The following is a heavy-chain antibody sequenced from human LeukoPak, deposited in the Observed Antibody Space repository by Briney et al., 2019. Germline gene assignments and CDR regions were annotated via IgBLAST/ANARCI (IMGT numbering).Heavy chain of an antibody. J-gene: IGHJ2*01. Sequence: PGGSLTLPCEVSGFIFSEYWMHWVRQGPGRGLERVSRISKDANGIHYASSVEGRFTISRDNARNKVFLHMNNLRVEDTAVYYCVREAPLAGDWYFDRWGRGSLVTVSS. V-gene: IGHV3-74*01. CDR3: VREAPLAGDWYFDR. CDR1: GFIFSEYW. D-gene: IGHD6-19*01. CDR2: ISKDANGI.